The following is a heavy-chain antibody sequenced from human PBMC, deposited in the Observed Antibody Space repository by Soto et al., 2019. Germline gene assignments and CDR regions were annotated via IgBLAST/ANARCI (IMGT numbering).Heavy chain of an antibody. CDR3: ARGNDSSGYYLPYFDY. CDR2: IYYSGST. CDR1: GGSISSYY. J-gene: IGHJ4*02. D-gene: IGHD3-22*01. Sequence: PSETLSLTCTVSGGSISSYYWSWIRQPPGKGLEWIGYIYYSGSTNYNPSHKSRVTISVDTSKNQFSLKLSSVTAADTAVYYCARGNDSSGYYLPYFDYWGQGTLVTVSS. V-gene: IGHV4-59*08.